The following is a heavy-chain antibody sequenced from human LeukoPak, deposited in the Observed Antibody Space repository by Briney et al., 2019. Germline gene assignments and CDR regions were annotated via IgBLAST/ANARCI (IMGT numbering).Heavy chain of an antibody. CDR3: VRGYSYGWFDP. V-gene: IGHV3-23*01. Sequence: GPLRLSCAASGFTFSSYAMSWARQAPGKGLGWVSAISGSGGSTHYADSVKGRFTISRDNSKNTLYLQMNSLRADDTAVYYCVRGYSYGWFDPWGQGTLATVSS. CDR1: GFTFSSYA. J-gene: IGHJ5*02. D-gene: IGHD5-18*01. CDR2: ISGSGGST.